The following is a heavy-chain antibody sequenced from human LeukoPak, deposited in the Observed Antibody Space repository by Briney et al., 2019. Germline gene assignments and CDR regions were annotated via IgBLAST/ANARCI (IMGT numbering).Heavy chain of an antibody. D-gene: IGHD3-10*01. J-gene: IGHJ4*02. Sequence: SGGSLRLSCAASGFTFSSYWMSWVRQAPGKGLEWVANIKQDGSEKYYVDSVKGRFTISRDNAKNSLYLQMNSLRAEDTAAYYCARAYGSDVFDYWGQGTLVTVSS. CDR1: GFTFSSYW. V-gene: IGHV3-7*03. CDR2: IKQDGSEK. CDR3: ARAYGSDVFDY.